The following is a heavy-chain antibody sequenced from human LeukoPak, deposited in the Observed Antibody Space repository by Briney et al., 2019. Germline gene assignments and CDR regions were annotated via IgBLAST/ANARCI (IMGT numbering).Heavy chain of an antibody. V-gene: IGHV4-39*01. CDR2: IYYSGGT. J-gene: IGHJ4*02. CDR1: GCSISSYSYC. Sequence: SETLSLTCTVSGCSISSYSYCWGWIRQPPGKGLEWIGIIYYSGGTYYNPSLKSRVTISVDTSKNQFSLKLSSVTAADTAVYYCASGIADPYSFDSWGQGPLVTVSS. D-gene: IGHD6-13*01. CDR3: ASGIADPYSFDS.